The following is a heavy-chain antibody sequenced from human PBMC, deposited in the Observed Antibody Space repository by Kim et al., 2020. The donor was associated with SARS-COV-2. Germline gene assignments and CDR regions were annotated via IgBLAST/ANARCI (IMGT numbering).Heavy chain of an antibody. CDR1: GGSISSGGYY. Sequence: SETLSLTCTVSGGSISSGGYYWSWIRQHPGKGLEWIGYIYYSGSTYYNPSLKSRVTISVDTSKHQFSLKRSSVTAADTAVYYCVRHYYDSSGYSPSFRPKYNGFDPWGQGTLVTVSS. J-gene: IGHJ5*02. V-gene: IGHV4-31*03. D-gene: IGHD3-22*01. CDR2: IYYSGST. CDR3: VRHYYDSSGYSPSFRPKYNGFDP.